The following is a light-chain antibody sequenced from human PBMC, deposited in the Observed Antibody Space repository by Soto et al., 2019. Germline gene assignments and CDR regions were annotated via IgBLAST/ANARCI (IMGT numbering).Light chain of an antibody. V-gene: IGKV3-15*01. J-gene: IGKJ4*01. CDR1: QSVSSH. CDR2: GAS. CDR3: QQYNNWPPLT. Sequence: EIVMTQSPSTLSVSPGERATLSCRASQSVSSHLAWYQQKPGQAPRLLIYGASTSATGIPARFSGSGSWTEYTLTTSSIQSDDGVVYYCQQYNNWPPLTFGVGTKVEIK.